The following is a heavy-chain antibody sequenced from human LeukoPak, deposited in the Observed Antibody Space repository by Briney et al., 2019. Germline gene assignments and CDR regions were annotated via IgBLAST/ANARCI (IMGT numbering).Heavy chain of an antibody. CDR2: IHTSGST. D-gene: IGHD6-19*01. J-gene: IGHJ4*01. Sequence: SETLSLTRSVSGVSISTYYGSWIRDPAGEGGEGIAQIHTSGSTNFNPSPKSRVSISMATPTTQFSLMISSVTAADTAIYSCAGRGLSTGWTFDYWGHGTLVTVSS. V-gene: IGHV4-4*07. CDR3: AGRGLSTGWTFDY. CDR1: GVSISTYY.